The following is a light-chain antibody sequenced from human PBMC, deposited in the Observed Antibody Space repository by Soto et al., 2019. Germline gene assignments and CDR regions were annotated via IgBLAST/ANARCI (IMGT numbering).Light chain of an antibody. J-gene: IGKJ1*01. CDR1: QSVLYKSNSKNY. CDR2: WAS. V-gene: IGKV4-1*01. Sequence: DIVMTQSPDSLAVSLGERATINCKSSQSVLYKSNSKNYLAWYQQKPGQPPKLLLYWASTRESGVPDRFSGSGSGTDFTLTISSLQTEDVAVYYCQRYFSTPQTFGQGTKVEIK. CDR3: QRYFSTPQT.